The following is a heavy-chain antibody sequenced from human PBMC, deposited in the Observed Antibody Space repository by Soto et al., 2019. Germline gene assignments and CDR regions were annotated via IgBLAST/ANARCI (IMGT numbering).Heavy chain of an antibody. V-gene: IGHV4-59*08. Sequence: SETLSLTCAVSGGSVSSYFWTWIRQSPGKGLEWIGYIYYTGSTDYNASLKSRDTMSVDTSKNEFSLKLRSVTAADTVVYYCARRARGSSSFYYYYYMDVWGKGTTVTVSS. CDR1: GGSVSSYF. D-gene: IGHD6-6*01. CDR2: IYYTGST. J-gene: IGHJ6*03. CDR3: ARRARGSSSFYYYYYMDV.